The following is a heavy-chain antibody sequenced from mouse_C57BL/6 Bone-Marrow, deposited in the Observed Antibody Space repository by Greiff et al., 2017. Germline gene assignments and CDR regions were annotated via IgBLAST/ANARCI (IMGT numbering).Heavy chain of an antibody. CDR1: GFTFSSYA. Sequence: DVLLVESGGGLVKPGGSLKLSCAASGFTFSSYAMSWVRQTPEKRLEWVATISDGGSYTYYPDNVKVRFTISRDNAKNHLYMQMSHLKSEDTAMYYCARERGDYWGQGTTLTVSS. CDR2: ISDGGSYT. CDR3: ARERGDY. V-gene: IGHV5-4*01. J-gene: IGHJ2*01.